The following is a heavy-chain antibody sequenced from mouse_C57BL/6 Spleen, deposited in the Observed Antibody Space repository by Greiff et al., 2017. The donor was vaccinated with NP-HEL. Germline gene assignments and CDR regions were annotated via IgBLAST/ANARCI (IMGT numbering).Heavy chain of an antibody. Sequence: QVQLQQPGAELVMPGASVKLSCKASGYTFTSYWMHWVKQRPGQGLEWIGELDPSDRYTNSTQKVKGKSTLTVDKSSSTAYMQLSSLTSEDSAVYYCARRPVTTVVAPFDYWGQGTTLTVSS. J-gene: IGHJ2*01. CDR2: LDPSDRYT. CDR1: GYTFTSYW. D-gene: IGHD1-1*01. V-gene: IGHV1-69*01. CDR3: ARRPVTTVVAPFDY.